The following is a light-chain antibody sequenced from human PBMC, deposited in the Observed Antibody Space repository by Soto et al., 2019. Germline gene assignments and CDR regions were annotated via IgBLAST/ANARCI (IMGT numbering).Light chain of an antibody. J-gene: IGLJ1*01. CDR1: SSDVGSYNL. Sequence: QSVLTQPASVSGSPGQSITISCTGTSSDVGSYNLVSWYQQHPGKAPKLMIYEVSKRPSGVSNRFSGSKSGNTASLTISGLQAEDEADYYCCSYAAAGVYVFGTGTXVTVL. V-gene: IGLV2-23*02. CDR3: CSYAAAGVYV. CDR2: EVS.